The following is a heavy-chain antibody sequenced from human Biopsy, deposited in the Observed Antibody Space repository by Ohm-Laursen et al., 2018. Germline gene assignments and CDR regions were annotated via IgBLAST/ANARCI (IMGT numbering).Heavy chain of an antibody. CDR2: FAPENGKT. CDR3: AADINVWNVNY. Sequence: SVKVSCKFSGYTLNELSMHWVRQVPGKGLEWMGGFAPENGKTVYAQNFQARVSLTEDTSTDTAYMELRSLRSEDTAVYYCAADINVWNVNYWGQGTQVTVSS. CDR1: GYTLNELS. D-gene: IGHD1-1*01. J-gene: IGHJ4*02. V-gene: IGHV1-24*01.